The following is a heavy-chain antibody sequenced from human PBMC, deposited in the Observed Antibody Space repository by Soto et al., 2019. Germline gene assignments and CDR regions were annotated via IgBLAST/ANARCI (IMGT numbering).Heavy chain of an antibody. CDR2: IYYSGST. Sequence: SETLSLTCTVSGGSISSYYWSWIRQPPGKGLEWIGYIYYSGSTNYNPSLKSRVTISVDTSKNQFSLKLSSVTAADTAVYYCARGQRSGRSNWFDPWGQGTLVTVS. CDR3: ARGQRSGRSNWFDP. V-gene: IGHV4-59*01. D-gene: IGHD1-26*01. CDR1: GGSISSYY. J-gene: IGHJ5*02.